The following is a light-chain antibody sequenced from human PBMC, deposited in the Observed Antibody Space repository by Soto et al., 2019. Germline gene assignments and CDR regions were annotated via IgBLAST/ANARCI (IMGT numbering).Light chain of an antibody. Sequence: QSALAQPPSASGSPGQSVTISCTGSSSDVAGYNFVSWYQQHPGKAPKLIIYEVNKRPSGVPDRFSGSKSGNTASLTVSGLQAEDEADYYCSSHAGVNNVVFGGGTKLTVL. CDR3: SSHAGVNNVV. J-gene: IGLJ2*01. CDR2: EVN. CDR1: SSDVAGYNF. V-gene: IGLV2-8*01.